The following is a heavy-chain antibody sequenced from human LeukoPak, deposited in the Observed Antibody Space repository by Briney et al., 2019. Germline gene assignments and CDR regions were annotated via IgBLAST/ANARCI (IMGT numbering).Heavy chain of an antibody. CDR3: ARDDSSSWGGAFDI. J-gene: IGHJ3*02. CDR2: IYYSGST. Sequence: PSETLSLTCTVSGGSVSSSSYYWSWIRQPPGKGLEWIGHIYYSGSTDYNPSLKSRVTISVDTSKNQISLKLSSVTAADTAMYYCARDDSSSWGGAFDIWGQGTMVTVSS. D-gene: IGHD6-13*01. CDR1: GGSVSSSSYY. V-gene: IGHV4-61*01.